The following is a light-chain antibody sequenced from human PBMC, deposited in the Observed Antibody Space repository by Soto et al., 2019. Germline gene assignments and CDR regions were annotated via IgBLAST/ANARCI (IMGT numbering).Light chain of an antibody. V-gene: IGKV3-20*01. Sequence: EIVLTQSPGTLSLSPGERATLSCRASQSVSSSHLAWYQQKPGQAPRLLIYGTSSRATGIPDRFSGSGSETDFTLTISRLEPEDFAVYYCQQYGTSPLTFGGGTKVEIK. CDR2: GTS. J-gene: IGKJ4*01. CDR3: QQYGTSPLT. CDR1: QSVSSSH.